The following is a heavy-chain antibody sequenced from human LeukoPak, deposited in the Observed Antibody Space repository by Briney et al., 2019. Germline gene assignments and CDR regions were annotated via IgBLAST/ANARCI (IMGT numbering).Heavy chain of an antibody. CDR3: ARDRGMCGSSSCRNWFDP. V-gene: IGHV4-4*07. J-gene: IGHJ5*02. D-gene: IGHD6-13*01. Sequence: PSETLSLTCTVSGGSISSYYWSWIRQPAGKGREWIGRIYTSGSTNYNPSLKSRVTMSVDTSKNQFSLKLSSVTAADTAVYYCARDRGMCGSSSCRNWFDPWGQGTLVTVSS. CDR1: GGSISSYY. CDR2: IYTSGST.